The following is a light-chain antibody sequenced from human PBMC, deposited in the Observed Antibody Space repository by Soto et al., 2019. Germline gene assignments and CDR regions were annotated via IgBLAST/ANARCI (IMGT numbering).Light chain of an antibody. V-gene: IGKV3-20*01. CDR2: GAS. Sequence: EIVMTQSPATLSVSTGERATLSCRASQSVSSSYLAWYQQKPGQAPRLLIYGASSRATGIPDRFSGSGSGTDFTLTISRLEPEDFAVYYCHQYGSSPLTFGQGTKVDIK. J-gene: IGKJ1*01. CDR3: HQYGSSPLT. CDR1: QSVSSSY.